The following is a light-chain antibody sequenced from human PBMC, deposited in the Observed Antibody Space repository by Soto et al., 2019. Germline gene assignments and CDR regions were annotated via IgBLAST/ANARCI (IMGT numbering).Light chain of an antibody. V-gene: IGLV2-8*01. J-gene: IGLJ2*01. CDR1: SSDVGGYNY. CDR3: SSYAGSNNLV. Sequence: QSVLTQPPSASGSPGQSVTISCTGTSSDVGGYNYVSWYQQHPGKAPKLMIYEVSKRPSGVPDRFSGSKSGNTASLTVSGLQAEDEADYYSSSYAGSNNLVFGGGTKQAVL. CDR2: EVS.